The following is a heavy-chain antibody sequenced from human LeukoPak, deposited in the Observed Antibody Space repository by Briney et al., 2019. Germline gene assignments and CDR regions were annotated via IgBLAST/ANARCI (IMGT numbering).Heavy chain of an antibody. V-gene: IGHV1-2*02. J-gene: IGHJ4*02. CDR2: INPNSGGT. CDR3: ARLDIVAIVGATGFDY. Sequence: ASVKVSCKASRYTFTGYYMNWVRQAPGQGLEWMGWINPNSGGTNYAQKFQGRVTMTRDTSISTAYMELSRLRSDDTAVYYCARLDIVAIVGATGFDYWGQGTLVTVSS. D-gene: IGHD2-15*01. CDR1: RYTFTGYY.